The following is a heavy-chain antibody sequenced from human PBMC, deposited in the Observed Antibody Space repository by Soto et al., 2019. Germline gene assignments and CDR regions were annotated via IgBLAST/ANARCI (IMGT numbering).Heavy chain of an antibody. J-gene: IGHJ4*02. CDR3: AKDIFLLGGWGFFDY. V-gene: IGHV3-9*01. D-gene: IGHD6-19*01. CDR2: ISWNSGSI. Sequence: EVQLVESGGGLVQPGRSLRLSCAASGFTFDDYAMHWVRQAPGKGLEWVSGISWNSGSIGYADSVKGRFTISRDNAKNSLYLQMNSLRAEDTALYYCAKDIFLLGGWGFFDYWGQGTLVTVSS. CDR1: GFTFDDYA.